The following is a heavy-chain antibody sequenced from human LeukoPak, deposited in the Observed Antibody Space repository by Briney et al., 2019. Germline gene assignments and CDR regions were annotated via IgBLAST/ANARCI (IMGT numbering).Heavy chain of an antibody. D-gene: IGHD2-2*01. CDR1: GFTFSSYA. CDR3: ARESHCSSTSCPSYYYYYGMDV. CDR2: ISYDGSNK. Sequence: GGSLRLSCAASGFTFSSYAMHWVRQAPGKGLEWVAVISYDGSNKYYADSVKGRFTISRDNSKNTLYLQMNSLRAEDTAVYYCARESHCSSTSCPSYYYYYGMDVWGQGTTVTVSS. J-gene: IGHJ6*02. V-gene: IGHV3-30-3*01.